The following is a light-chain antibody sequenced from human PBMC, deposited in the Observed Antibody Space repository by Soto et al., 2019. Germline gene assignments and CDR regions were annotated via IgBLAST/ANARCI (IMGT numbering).Light chain of an antibody. Sequence: DIQMTQSPSSLSASEGDRVTITCRASQSISSYLNWYQQKPGKAPKLLIYAASSLQSGVPARFSGSGSGTEFTLTISSLQPDDFATYYCQQYNTYSTFGQGTRLEIK. CDR2: AAS. J-gene: IGKJ5*01. V-gene: IGKV1-39*01. CDR1: QSISSY. CDR3: QQYNTYST.